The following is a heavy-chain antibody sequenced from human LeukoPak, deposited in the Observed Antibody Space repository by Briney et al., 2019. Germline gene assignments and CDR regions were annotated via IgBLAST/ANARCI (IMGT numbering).Heavy chain of an antibody. J-gene: IGHJ4*02. Sequence: GGSLRLSCAASGFTFSSYAMNWVRQAPGKGLEWVSRISKSGGFTFYADSVKGRFTISRDNSENTVYLQMNSLRGEDTAVYYCAKDIAYCDSTTCYQPFDYWGQGTLVTVSS. V-gene: IGHV3-23*01. CDR1: GFTFSSYA. D-gene: IGHD2-2*01. CDR2: ISKSGGFT. CDR3: AKDIAYCDSTTCYQPFDY.